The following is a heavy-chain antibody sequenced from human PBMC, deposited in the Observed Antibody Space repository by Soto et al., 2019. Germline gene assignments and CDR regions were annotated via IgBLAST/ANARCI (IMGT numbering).Heavy chain of an antibody. CDR3: AGPSSSPHFAFDI. J-gene: IGHJ3*02. D-gene: IGHD6-6*01. Sequence: GESLKISCKGSGYSFTSYWIGWVRQMPGKGLEWMGIIYPGDSDTRYSPSFQGQVTISADKSISTAYLQWSSLKASDTAMYYCAGPSSSPHFAFDIWGQGTMATVSS. CDR1: GYSFTSYW. CDR2: IYPGDSDT. V-gene: IGHV5-51*01.